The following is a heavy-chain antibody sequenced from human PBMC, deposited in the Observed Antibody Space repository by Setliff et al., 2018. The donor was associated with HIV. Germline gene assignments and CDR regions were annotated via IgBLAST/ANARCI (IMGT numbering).Heavy chain of an antibody. Sequence: GESLRLSCSGSGLTLSNYWMYWVRQAPGKGLEWVSLINTDGSRTDYADAVKGRFIISRDNGKSTLFLQMNSLTADDTAVYFCVRDRNGPLGWGQGTLVTVSS. J-gene: IGHJ1*01. CDR2: INTDGSRT. CDR1: GLTLSNYW. CDR3: VRDRNGPLG. V-gene: IGHV3-74*01. D-gene: IGHD7-27*01.